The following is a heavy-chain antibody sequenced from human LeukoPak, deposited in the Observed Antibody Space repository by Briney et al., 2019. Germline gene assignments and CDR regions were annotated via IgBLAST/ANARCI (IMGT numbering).Heavy chain of an antibody. Sequence: PGGSLRLSCAASGFTFAAHNMHWVRQAPGKGPQYVAGITSDGRSTFYGSSVKGRFIISRDNSRNTLYLQLGNLRTDDLAVYYCAKDHDYGGPDYWGQGTLVAVSS. CDR3: AKDHDYGGPDY. CDR2: ITSDGRST. J-gene: IGHJ4*02. D-gene: IGHD4-23*01. CDR1: GFTFAAHN. V-gene: IGHV3-64*01.